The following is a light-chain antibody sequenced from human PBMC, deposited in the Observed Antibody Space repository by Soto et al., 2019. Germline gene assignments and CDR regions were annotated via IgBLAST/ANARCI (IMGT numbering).Light chain of an antibody. CDR1: QNIGSF. V-gene: IGKV1-39*01. CDR3: QQGSTTPIT. Sequence: MTQSPATVSVSPGERATLYCRASQNIGSFLNWYQQKPGEAPRLLVYSAFRIQSGVPSRFNASGSGTDFTLSISSLEPEDFSTYYCQQGSTTPITFGLGTRLEIK. J-gene: IGKJ5*01. CDR2: SAF.